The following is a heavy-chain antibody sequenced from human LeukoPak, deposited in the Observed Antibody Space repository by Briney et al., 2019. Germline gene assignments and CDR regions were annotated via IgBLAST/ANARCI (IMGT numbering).Heavy chain of an antibody. V-gene: IGHV3-20*04. CDR3: ARDLTDCGGDCYSGRYYYYYYMDV. D-gene: IGHD2-21*02. CDR1: GFTFDDYG. CDR2: INWNDGSR. J-gene: IGHJ6*03. Sequence: VGTLRLYCAASGFTFDDYGMIWVGQAPGNGRDWVSGINWNDGSRGYADSVKGRFTISRDNAKNSLYLQMNSLRAEDTALYYCARDLTDCGGDCYSGRYYYYYYMDVWGKGTTVTVSS.